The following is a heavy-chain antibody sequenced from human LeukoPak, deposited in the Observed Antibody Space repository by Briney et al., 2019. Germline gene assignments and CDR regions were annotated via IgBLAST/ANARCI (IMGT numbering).Heavy chain of an antibody. J-gene: IGHJ4*02. CDR3: AKAMSGAVDH. V-gene: IGHV3-9*01. CDR1: GFSFDDYA. D-gene: IGHD4/OR15-4a*01. CDR2: ITWNSGTL. Sequence: SGGSLRLSCAASGFSFDDYAMYWVRQAPGKGLEWVSGITWNSGTLGYADSVKGRFTISRDNAKNSLYLQMNGLRTEDTALYYCAKAMSGAVDHWGQGTLVTVSS.